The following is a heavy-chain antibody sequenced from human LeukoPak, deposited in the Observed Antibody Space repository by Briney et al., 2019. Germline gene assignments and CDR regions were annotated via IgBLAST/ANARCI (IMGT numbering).Heavy chain of an antibody. D-gene: IGHD3-16*02. V-gene: IGHV3-21*01. CDR1: GFTFSNAW. J-gene: IGHJ5*02. CDR3: ARAGFLITFGGVIS. Sequence: GGSLRLSCAASGFTFSNAWMSWVRQAPGKGLEWVSSITSTGSYIYYADSVKGRFTISRDNAKNSLFLQLNSLRAEDTAVYYCARAGFLITFGGVISWGQGTLVTVSS. CDR2: ITSTGSYI.